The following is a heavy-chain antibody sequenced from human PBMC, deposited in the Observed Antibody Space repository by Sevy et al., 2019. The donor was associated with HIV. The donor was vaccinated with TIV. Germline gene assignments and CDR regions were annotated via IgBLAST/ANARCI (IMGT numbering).Heavy chain of an antibody. CDR3: ARENLQWFDP. CDR2: INYDGSNK. Sequence: GWSLRLSCAASGFTFYTYGMHWVRQAPGKGLDWVAVINYDGSNKYYADSVKGRLTISRDNSKNTLYLQMNSLRAEDTAVYYCARENLQWFDPWGQGTLVTVSS. J-gene: IGHJ5*02. V-gene: IGHV3-33*01. CDR1: GFTFYTYG.